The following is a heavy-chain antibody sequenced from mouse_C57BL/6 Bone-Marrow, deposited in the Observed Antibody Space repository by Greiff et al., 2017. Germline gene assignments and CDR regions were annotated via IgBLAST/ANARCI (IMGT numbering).Heavy chain of an antibody. CDR3: ERGDEYDREGYFDY. CDR1: GYTFTSYW. CDR2: IYPGSGST. J-gene: IGHJ2*01. D-gene: IGHD2-4*01. Sequence: QVQLQQPGAELVKPGASVKMSCKASGYTFTSYWITWVKQRPGQGLEWIGDIYPGSGSTNYNEKFKSKATLTVDTSSSTAYMPLSSLTSEDSAVSYGERGDEYDREGYFDYWGQGTTLTGSS. V-gene: IGHV1-55*01.